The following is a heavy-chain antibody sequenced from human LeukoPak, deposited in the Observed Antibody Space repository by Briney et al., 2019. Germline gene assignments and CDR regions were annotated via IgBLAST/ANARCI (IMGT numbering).Heavy chain of an antibody. CDR2: IYYSGST. CDR3: ARTERHFYESSGYYQYYFDY. J-gene: IGHJ4*02. V-gene: IGHV4-39*01. Sequence: PSETLSLTCTVSGGSISNSSYYWGWVRQPPGKGLEWIGSIYYSGSTYYNPSLESRVTVSVDTSKNQFSLKLSSVTVADTAMYYCARTERHFYESSGYYQYYFDYWSQGVLVTVSS. CDR1: GGSISNSSYY. D-gene: IGHD3-22*01.